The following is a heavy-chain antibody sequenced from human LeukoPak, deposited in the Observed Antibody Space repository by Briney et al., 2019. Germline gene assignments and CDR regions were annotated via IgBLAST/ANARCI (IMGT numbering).Heavy chain of an antibody. J-gene: IGHJ5*02. CDR1: GYTFTSYG. CDR3: ARDRPTGGIFGVVIGQKNWFDP. CDR2: ISAYNGNT. Sequence: ASVKVSCKASGYTFTSYGISWVRQAPGQGLEWMRWISAYNGNTNYAQKLQGRVTMTTDTSTSTAYMELRSLRSDDTAVYYCARDRPTGGIFGVVIGQKNWFDPWGQGTLVTVSS. D-gene: IGHD3-3*01. V-gene: IGHV1-18*01.